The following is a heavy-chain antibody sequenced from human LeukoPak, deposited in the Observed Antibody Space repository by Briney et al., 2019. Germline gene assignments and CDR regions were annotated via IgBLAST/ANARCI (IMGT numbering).Heavy chain of an antibody. CDR2: INWNGGST. J-gene: IGHJ3*02. Sequence: PGGSLRLSCAAPGFTFDDYGMSWVRQAPGKGLEWVSGINWNGGSTGYADSVKGRFTISRDNAKNSLYLQMNSLRAEDTALYYCARDLVAGTTTGAFDIWGQGTMVTVSS. CDR1: GFTFDDYG. V-gene: IGHV3-20*04. CDR3: ARDLVAGTTTGAFDI. D-gene: IGHD6-19*01.